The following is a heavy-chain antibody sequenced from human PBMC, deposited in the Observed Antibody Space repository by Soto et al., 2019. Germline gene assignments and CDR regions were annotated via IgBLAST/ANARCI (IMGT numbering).Heavy chain of an antibody. Sequence: GGSLRLSCAASGFTFSDYYMSWIRQAPGKGLEWVSYISSSGSTIYYAASVKGRFTISRENAKNSLYLQMNSLRAEDTAVYYCARKKGYGDLFRFGWFDPWGQGTLVTVSS. D-gene: IGHD4-17*01. J-gene: IGHJ5*02. V-gene: IGHV3-11*01. CDR3: ARKKGYGDLFRFGWFDP. CDR2: ISSSGSTI. CDR1: GFTFSDYY.